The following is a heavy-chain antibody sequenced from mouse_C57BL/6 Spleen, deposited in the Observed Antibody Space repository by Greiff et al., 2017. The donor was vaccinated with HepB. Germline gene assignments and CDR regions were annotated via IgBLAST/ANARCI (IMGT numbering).Heavy chain of an antibody. V-gene: IGHV1-22*01. CDR3: ATAQAKGAWFAY. CDR2: INPNNGGT. J-gene: IGHJ3*01. CDR1: GYTFTDYN. D-gene: IGHD3-2*02. Sequence: EVQLQQSGPELVKPGASVKMSCKASGYTFTDYNMHWVKQSHGKSLEWIGYINPNNGGTSYNQKFKGKATLTVNKSSSTAYMELRSLTSEDSAVYYCATAQAKGAWFAYWGQGTLVTVSA.